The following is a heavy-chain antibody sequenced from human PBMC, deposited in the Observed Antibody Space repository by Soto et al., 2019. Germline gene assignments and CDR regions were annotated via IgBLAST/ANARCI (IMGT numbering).Heavy chain of an antibody. V-gene: IGHV4-34*01. Sequence: PSETLSLTCDVYGGSFSGYIWTWIRQTPGKGLQWIGQINHSGSANYNPSLKSRVTISVHTSNSQFSLELSSVTAADTAVYYCARPQRDWSTMVRGVDPPHDAFDIWGQGTMVTVSS. CDR1: GGSFSGYI. J-gene: IGHJ3*02. CDR2: INHSGSA. CDR3: ARPQRDWSTMVRGVDPPHDAFDI. D-gene: IGHD3-10*01.